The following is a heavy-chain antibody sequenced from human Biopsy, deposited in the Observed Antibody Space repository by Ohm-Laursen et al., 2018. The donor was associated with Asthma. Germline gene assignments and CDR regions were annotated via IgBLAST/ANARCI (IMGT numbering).Heavy chain of an antibody. CDR2: ISVYNGNT. V-gene: IGHV1-18*01. Sequence: ASVKVSCKTSGYTFNSAGITWVRQAPGQGLEWMGWISVYNGNTKVAQKLQDRVTMITDTSTGTAYMELRSLRSDDTAVYFCARAVDYSHYYGTDVWDQGTTVTVS. D-gene: IGHD3-10*01. J-gene: IGHJ6*02. CDR3: ARAVDYSHYYGTDV. CDR1: GYTFNSAG.